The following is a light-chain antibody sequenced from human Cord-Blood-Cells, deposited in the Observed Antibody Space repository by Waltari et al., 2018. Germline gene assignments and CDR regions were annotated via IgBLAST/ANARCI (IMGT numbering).Light chain of an antibody. CDR1: STNLAAGYV. V-gene: IGLV1-40*01. CDR3: QSYDSSLSGWV. CDR2: GNS. Sequence: QSLLTQPPSVSRAPGQLVTLSSTGSSTNLAAGYVFHWYQQLPGTAPKLLIYGNSNRPSGVPDRFSGSKSGTSASLAITGLQAEDEADYYCQSYDSSLSGWVFGGGTKLTVL. J-gene: IGLJ2*01.